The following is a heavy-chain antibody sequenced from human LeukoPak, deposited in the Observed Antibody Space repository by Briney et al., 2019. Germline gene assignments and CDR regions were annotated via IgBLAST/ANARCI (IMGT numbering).Heavy chain of an antibody. CDR3: ARAPKFRLVGVPKGPFDP. V-gene: IGHV3-21*04. D-gene: IGHD1-26*01. CDR1: GFTFSTYI. CDR2: IGSSTSDI. Sequence: GGSLRLSCAASGFTFSTYIMNCVRQTPGKGLEWVSSIGSSTSDIYYADSVKGRFTISRDNAKNSLYLQMNSLRAEDTAVYYCARAPKFRLVGVPKGPFDPWGQGSLVTVSS. J-gene: IGHJ5*02.